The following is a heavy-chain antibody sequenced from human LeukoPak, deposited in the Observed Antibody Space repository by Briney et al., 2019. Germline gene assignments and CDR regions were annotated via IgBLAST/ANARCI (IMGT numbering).Heavy chain of an antibody. D-gene: IGHD5-12*01. CDR1: GFTFSSYW. J-gene: IGHJ4*02. Sequence: GGSLRLSCAASGFTFSSYWMHWVRQDPGKGLVWVSRISSDGSSTSYADSVKGRFTISRNNAKNTLYLQMNSLRAEDTAVYYCARGRSGYATTPFDYWGQGTLVTVSS. CDR2: ISSDGSST. V-gene: IGHV3-74*01. CDR3: ARGRSGYATTPFDY.